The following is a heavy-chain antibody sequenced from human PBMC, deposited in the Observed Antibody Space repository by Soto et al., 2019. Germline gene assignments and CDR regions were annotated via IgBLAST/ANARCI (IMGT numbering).Heavy chain of an antibody. CDR1: GFTFSNYA. J-gene: IGHJ6*02. V-gene: IGHV3-23*01. CDR2: ISGSGDST. Sequence: PGGSLRLSCAASGFTFSNYAMNWVRQAPGKGLEWVSGISGSGDSTHYADSVKGRFTISRDSSKNTLYLQMNSLRAEDTATYHCAKSNSGWPYDFYGMDVWGQGTTVTGSS. D-gene: IGHD6-19*01. CDR3: AKSNSGWPYDFYGMDV.